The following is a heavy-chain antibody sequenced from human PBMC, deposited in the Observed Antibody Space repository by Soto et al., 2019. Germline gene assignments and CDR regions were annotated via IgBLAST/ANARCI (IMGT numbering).Heavy chain of an antibody. J-gene: IGHJ4*02. Sequence: GGSLRLSCAASGFTFSSYGMHWVRQAPGKGLEWVAVISYDGSNKYYADSVKGRFTISRDSSKNTLYLQMNSLRAEDTAVYYCAKLGYYDFWSDGSGYFDYWGQGTLVTVSS. V-gene: IGHV3-30*18. CDR2: ISYDGSNK. CDR3: AKLGYYDFWSDGSGYFDY. D-gene: IGHD3-3*01. CDR1: GFTFSSYG.